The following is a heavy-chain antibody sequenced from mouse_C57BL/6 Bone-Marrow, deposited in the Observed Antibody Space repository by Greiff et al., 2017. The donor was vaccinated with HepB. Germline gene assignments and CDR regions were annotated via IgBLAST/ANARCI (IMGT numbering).Heavy chain of an antibody. J-gene: IGHJ3*01. CDR2: ISGGGSYT. Sequence: EVKVVESGGGLVKPGGPLKLSCAASGFTFSSYAMSWVRQTPEKRLEWVATISGGGSYTYYPDNVKGRFTISRDNTKNNLYLQMSHLKYEDTAMYYGARERCCNYPAWFSYWGQGNLVTVSA. CDR3: ARERCCNYPAWFSY. D-gene: IGHD2-1*01. CDR1: GFTFSSYA. V-gene: IGHV5-4*01.